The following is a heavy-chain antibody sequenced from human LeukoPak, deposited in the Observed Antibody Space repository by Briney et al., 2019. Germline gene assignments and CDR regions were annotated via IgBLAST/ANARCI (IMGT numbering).Heavy chain of an antibody. CDR2: IYYSGST. CDR3: ARLTTVTTRFDY. V-gene: IGHV4-39*02. J-gene: IGHJ4*02. D-gene: IGHD4-17*01. Sequence: TPSETLSLTCTVYGGSISSSRYCWGWLRQPPGKGLEWIGSIYYSGSTYANPSLKSRVTISGDTSKNHFSLKLSSLTAADTAVYYCARLTTVTTRFDYWGQGTLVIVSS. CDR1: GGSISSSRYC.